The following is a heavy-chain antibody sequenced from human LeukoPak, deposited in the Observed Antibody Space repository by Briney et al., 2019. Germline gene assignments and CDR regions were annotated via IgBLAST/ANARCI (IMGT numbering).Heavy chain of an antibody. D-gene: IGHD3-3*01. Sequence: SETLSLTCAVYGGSFSGYYWSWIRQPPGKGLEWIGEINHSGSTNYNPSLKSRVTISVDTSKNQFSPKLSSVTAADTAVYYCARRSTIFGCFDPWGQGTLVTVSS. CDR1: GGSFSGYY. CDR2: INHSGST. CDR3: ARRSTIFGCFDP. V-gene: IGHV4-34*01. J-gene: IGHJ5*02.